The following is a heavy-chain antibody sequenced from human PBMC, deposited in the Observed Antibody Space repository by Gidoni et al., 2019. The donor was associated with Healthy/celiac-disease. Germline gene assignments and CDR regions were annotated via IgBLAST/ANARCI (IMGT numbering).Heavy chain of an antibody. Sequence: QVQLQESGPGLVKPSQTLSLTCPVSGGSISSGGYYWSWIRQHPGKGLEWIGYIYYSGSTYYNPSLKSRVTISVDTSKNQFSLKLSSVTAADTAVYYCARDVGYCTNGVCFPNWFDPWGQGTLVTVSS. D-gene: IGHD2-8*01. CDR3: ARDVGYCTNGVCFPNWFDP. CDR1: GGSISSGGYY. V-gene: IGHV4-31*03. J-gene: IGHJ5*02. CDR2: IYYSGST.